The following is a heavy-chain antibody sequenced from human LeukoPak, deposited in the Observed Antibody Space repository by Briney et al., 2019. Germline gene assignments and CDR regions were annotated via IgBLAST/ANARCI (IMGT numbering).Heavy chain of an antibody. J-gene: IGHJ5*02. V-gene: IGHV1-46*01. CDR1: GYTFTSYY. CDR2: INPSGGST. D-gene: IGHD4-17*01. Sequence: GASVKVSCKGSGYTFTSYYMHWVRQAPGQGLEWMGIINPSGGSTSYAQKFQGRVTMTRDMSTSTVYMELSSLRSEDTAVYYCASSTVTTIGWFDPWGQGTLVTVSS. CDR3: ASSTVTTIGWFDP.